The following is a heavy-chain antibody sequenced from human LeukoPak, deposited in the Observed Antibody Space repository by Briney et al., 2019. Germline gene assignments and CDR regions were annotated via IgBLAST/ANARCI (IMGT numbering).Heavy chain of an antibody. D-gene: IGHD4/OR15-4a*01. J-gene: IGHJ4*02. CDR1: GFSFNSYS. V-gene: IGHV3-23*01. CDR3: ARRAGAYSHPYDY. CDR2: ISGSGDTT. Sequence: PGGSLRLSCAASGFSFNSYSMNWVRQAPGKGLEWVSTISGSGDTTYYADSVKGRFTISRDNSKNTLYLQMNSLRAEDTAVYYCARRAGAYSHPYDYWGQGTLVTVSS.